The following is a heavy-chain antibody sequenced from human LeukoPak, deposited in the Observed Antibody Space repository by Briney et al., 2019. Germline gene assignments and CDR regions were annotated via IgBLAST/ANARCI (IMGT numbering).Heavy chain of an antibody. Sequence: GGSLRLSCAASGFTFTDYYMSWIRQAPGKGLEWVATISYDGSDSYYAGSVKGRFTISRDNSKNTLYLQMNSLRAEDTAAFYCAKALPFSSGWTYFDYWGQGTLVTVSS. CDR1: GFTFTDYY. CDR3: AKALPFSSGWTYFDY. D-gene: IGHD6-19*01. CDR2: ISYDGSDS. V-gene: IGHV3-30*18. J-gene: IGHJ4*02.